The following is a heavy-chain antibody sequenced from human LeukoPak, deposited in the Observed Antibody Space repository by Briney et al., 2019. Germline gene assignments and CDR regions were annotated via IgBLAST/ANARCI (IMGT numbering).Heavy chain of an antibody. D-gene: IGHD3-10*01. Sequence: PGGSLRLSCAASGFTFSSYSMNWVRQAPGKGLEWVSRISSSSSYIYYVDSVKGRFTISRDNAKNSLYLQMNSLRAEDTALYYCAREHGSGGGNVFDVFDIWGQGTMVTVSS. CDR1: GFTFSSYS. CDR3: AREHGSGGGNVFDVFDI. V-gene: IGHV3-21*01. J-gene: IGHJ3*02. CDR2: ISSSSSYI.